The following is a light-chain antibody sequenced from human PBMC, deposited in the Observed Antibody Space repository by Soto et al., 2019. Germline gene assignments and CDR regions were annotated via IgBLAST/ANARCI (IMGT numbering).Light chain of an antibody. Sequence: QAVVTQPPSASGTPGQRVTISCSGSSSNIGSNTVNWYQPLPGTAPKLLIYSNNQRPSGVPDRFSGSKSGTSASLAISGLQSEDDADYYCAAWDDSHWVFGGGTKLTVL. J-gene: IGLJ3*02. CDR1: SSNIGSNT. CDR3: AAWDDSHWV. CDR2: SNN. V-gene: IGLV1-44*01.